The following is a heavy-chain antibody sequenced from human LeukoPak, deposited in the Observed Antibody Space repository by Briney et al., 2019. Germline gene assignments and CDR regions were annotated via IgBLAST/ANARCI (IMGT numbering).Heavy chain of an antibody. CDR1: GFTVSSNY. D-gene: IGHD3-22*01. V-gene: IGHV3-30*02. CDR3: ANDPPYYYDSSGYYPQD. J-gene: IGHJ4*02. Sequence: PGGSLRLSCAASGFTVSSNYMSWVRQAPGKGLEWGAFIRYDGSNKYYADSVKGRFTISRDNSKNTLYLQMNSLRAEDTAVYYCANDPPYYYDSSGYYPQDWGQGTLVTVSS. CDR2: IRYDGSNK.